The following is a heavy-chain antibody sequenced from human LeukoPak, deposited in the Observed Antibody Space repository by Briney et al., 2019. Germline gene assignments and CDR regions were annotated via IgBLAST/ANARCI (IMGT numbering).Heavy chain of an antibody. D-gene: IGHD2-2*01. Sequence: GGSLRLSCAASGFTFSSYEMNWVRQAPGKGLEWVSYISISGSTIYYADAVNGRFTISRDNAKNSLYLQMDSLRAEGTAVYYCARDSSLDCSSTSCYAGDNWFDPWGQGTLVTVSS. V-gene: IGHV3-48*03. CDR3: ARDSSLDCSSTSCYAGDNWFDP. CDR2: ISISGSTI. J-gene: IGHJ5*02. CDR1: GFTFSSYE.